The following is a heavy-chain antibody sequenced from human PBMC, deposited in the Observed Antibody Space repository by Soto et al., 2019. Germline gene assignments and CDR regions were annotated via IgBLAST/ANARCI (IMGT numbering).Heavy chain of an antibody. J-gene: IGHJ4*02. V-gene: IGHV4-39*01. D-gene: IGHD6-19*01. CDR1: GGSISSSSYY. Sequence: SETLSLTCTVSGGSISSSSYYWGWIRQPPGKGLEWIGSIYYSGSTYYNPSLKSRVTISVDTSKNQSSLKLSSVTAADTAVYYCARQLQWLVPEPEFYGLDDWGQGTLVTVSS. CDR2: IYYSGST. CDR3: ARQLQWLVPEPEFYGLDD.